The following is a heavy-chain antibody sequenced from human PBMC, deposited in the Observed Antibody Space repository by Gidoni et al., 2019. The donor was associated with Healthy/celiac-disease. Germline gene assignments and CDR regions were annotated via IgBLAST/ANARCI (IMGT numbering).Heavy chain of an antibody. CDR3: ARDQDDYVWGSYRY. CDR1: GFTFSSYS. D-gene: IGHD3-16*02. CDR2: ISSSSSYI. J-gene: IGHJ4*02. V-gene: IGHV3-21*01. Sequence: EVQLVESGGGLVKPGGSLRLSCAASGFTFSSYSMNWVRQAPGKGLEWVSSISSSSSYIYYADSVKGRFTISRDNAKNSLYLQMNSLRAEDTAVYYCARDQDDYVWGSYRYWGQGTLVTVSS.